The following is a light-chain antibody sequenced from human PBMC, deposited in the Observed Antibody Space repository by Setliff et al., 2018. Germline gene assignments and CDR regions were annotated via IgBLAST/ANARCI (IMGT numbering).Light chain of an antibody. CDR2: DFK. CDR3: CSYAGGSAFA. J-gene: IGLJ1*01. CDR1: SRDVGYYNL. V-gene: IGLV2-23*02. Sequence: QSALTQPASVSGSPGQSITISCTGTSRDVGYYNLVSWYQQHLGKAPKVILYDFKTRPSGVSDRFSGSKSGNTASLTISGLQAGDEADYYCCSYAGGSAFAFGTGTKAPS.